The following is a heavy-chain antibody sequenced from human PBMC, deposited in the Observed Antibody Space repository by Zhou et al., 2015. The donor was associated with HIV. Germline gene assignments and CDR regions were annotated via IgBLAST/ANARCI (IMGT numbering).Heavy chain of an antibody. V-gene: IGHV3-48*01. CDR1: GFAFSSYS. CDR2: ISSSGFKT. J-gene: IGHJ4*02. CDR3: AKDVGSWIQRLWGFDY. Sequence: EVQLVIWGRLGTAGGGSLRLSCAASGFAFSSYSMNWVRQAPGKGLEWLAYISSSGFKTFYADSVKGRFTIARDNDKNSVFLQMNSLRADDTAVYYCAKDVGSWIQRLWGFDYWGQGTLVTVSS. D-gene: IGHD5-18*01.